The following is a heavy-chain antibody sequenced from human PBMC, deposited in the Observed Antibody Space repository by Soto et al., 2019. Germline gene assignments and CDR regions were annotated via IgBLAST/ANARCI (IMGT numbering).Heavy chain of an antibody. CDR1: GGTFSSYA. CDR2: IIPIFGTA. CDR3: ASRTETYSYYYYGMDV. J-gene: IGHJ6*02. V-gene: IGHV1-69*12. D-gene: IGHD4-4*01. Sequence: QVQLVQSGAEVKKPGSSVKVSCKASGGTFSSYAISWVRQAPGQGLEWMGGIIPIFGTANYAQKVQGRVTITADESTSTAYIELSSLRSEDTAVYYCASRTETYSYYYYGMDVWGQGTTVTVSS.